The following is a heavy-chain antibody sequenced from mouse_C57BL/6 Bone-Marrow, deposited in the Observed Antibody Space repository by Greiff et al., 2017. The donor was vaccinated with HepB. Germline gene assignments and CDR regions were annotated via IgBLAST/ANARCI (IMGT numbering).Heavy chain of an antibody. V-gene: IGHV1-64*01. CDR3: ARRYSNGFDY. D-gene: IGHD2-5*01. Sequence: VQLQQPGAELVKPGASVKLSCKASGYTFTSYWMHWVKQRPGQGLEWIGMIHPNSGSTNYNEKFKSKATLTVNKSSSTASMQLSSLTSEDSAVYYGARRYSNGFDYWGQGTTLTVSS. CDR2: IHPNSGST. CDR1: GYTFTSYW. J-gene: IGHJ2*01.